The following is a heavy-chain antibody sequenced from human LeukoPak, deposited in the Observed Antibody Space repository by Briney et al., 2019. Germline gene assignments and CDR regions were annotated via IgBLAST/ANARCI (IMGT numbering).Heavy chain of an antibody. CDR3: EMYLVRGRFDY. V-gene: IGHV3-23*01. J-gene: IGHJ4*02. Sequence: GGSLRLSCAASGFTFSSYAMTWVRQAPGKGLEWVSSIGGSDGTTSYADSVKGRFTISRDNSKNTLSLQMNSLRADDTAVYYYEMYLVRGRFDYWGQGTLVTVSS. CDR2: IGGSDGTT. CDR1: GFTFSSYA. D-gene: IGHD3-10*01.